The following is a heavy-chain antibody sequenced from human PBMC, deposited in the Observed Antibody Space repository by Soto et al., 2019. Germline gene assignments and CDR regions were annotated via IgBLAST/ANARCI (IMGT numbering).Heavy chain of an antibody. CDR3: AKSATVPAAIAY. V-gene: IGHV1-8*01. CDR2: MNPNSGNT. J-gene: IGHJ4*02. CDR1: GYTFTSYD. Sequence: ASVKVSCKASGYTFTSYDINWVRQASGQGLEWMGWMNPNSGNTEYAQKFQGRVTITRYTSMTTAYMELSSLRSEDTAVYYCAKSATVPAAIAYWGQGTLVTVSS. D-gene: IGHD2-2*02.